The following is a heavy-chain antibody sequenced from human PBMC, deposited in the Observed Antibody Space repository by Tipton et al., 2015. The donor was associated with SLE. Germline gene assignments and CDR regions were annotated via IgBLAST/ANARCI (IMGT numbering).Heavy chain of an antibody. V-gene: IGHV1-46*01. Sequence: QSGPKVKKPGASVKVSCTASGYTFSSNYIHWVRQAPGQGLEWMGIVNPDTGGTSYAQRFQGRVTVTADTSSSTVYVELSSLRFDDTAVYYCARDRSRSGSDVFDYWGHGSLVTVSS. D-gene: IGHD1-26*01. CDR2: VNPDTGGT. CDR1: GYTFSSNY. CDR3: ARDRSRSGSDVFDY. J-gene: IGHJ4*01.